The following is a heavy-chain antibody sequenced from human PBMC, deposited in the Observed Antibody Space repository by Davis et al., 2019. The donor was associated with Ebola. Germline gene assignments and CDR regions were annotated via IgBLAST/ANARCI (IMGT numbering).Heavy chain of an antibody. CDR3: ARDLGALGST. J-gene: IGHJ5*02. V-gene: IGHV3-30*02. D-gene: IGHD1-26*01. CDR1: GFTFSSFA. Sequence: PGGSLRLSCVGSGFTFSSFALHWVRQAPGKGLEWMAYIPYDGSNKFYADYVKGRFTISRDNSKNTLYLQMNGLRAEDTAVYYCARDLGALGSTWGQGTLVTVSS. CDR2: IPYDGSNK.